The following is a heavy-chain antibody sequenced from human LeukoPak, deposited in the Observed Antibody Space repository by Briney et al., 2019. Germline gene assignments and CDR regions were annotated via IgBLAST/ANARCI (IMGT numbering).Heavy chain of an antibody. CDR3: AKAPGGPAYDY. CDR2: LSPDGSDI. Sequence: GGSLRLSCAASAFIFSNYWMHWVRQAPGKGLEWVSRLSPDGSDISYADSVRGRFTISRDNARNTLYLQMNSLRAEDTAVYYCAKAPGGPAYDYWGQGTLVTVSS. V-gene: IGHV3-74*01. D-gene: IGHD3-10*01. J-gene: IGHJ4*02. CDR1: AFIFSNYW.